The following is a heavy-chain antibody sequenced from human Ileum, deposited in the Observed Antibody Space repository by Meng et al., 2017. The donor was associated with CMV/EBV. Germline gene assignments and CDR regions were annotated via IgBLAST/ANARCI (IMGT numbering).Heavy chain of an antibody. CDR1: GGTFSSYA. CDR3: ARGARYCSSTSCYFRDDYYYYGMDV. CDR2: IIPIFGTA. Sequence: SVKVSCKASGGTFSSYAISWVRQAPGQGLEWMGGIIPIFGTANYAQKFQGRVTITTDESTSTAYMELSSLRSEDTAVYYCARGARYCSSTSCYFRDDYYYYGMDVWGQGTMVTVSS. J-gene: IGHJ6*02. V-gene: IGHV1-69*05. D-gene: IGHD2-2*01.